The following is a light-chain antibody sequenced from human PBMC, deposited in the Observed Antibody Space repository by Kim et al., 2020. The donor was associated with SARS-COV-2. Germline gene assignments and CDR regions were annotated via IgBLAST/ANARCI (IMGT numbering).Light chain of an antibody. CDR1: QSLLDTDGKTY. CDR2: EVS. J-gene: IGKJ1*01. CDR3: LQTKHLPWA. V-gene: IGKV2D-29*01. Sequence: DVVMTQTPLSLSVTPGQPASIPCRSSQSLLDTDGKTYLFWYVQKPGQAPHLLIHEVSNRFSGVPYRFTGSGSGTDFTLEISRVEAEDAEVYYCLQTKHLPWAFGQGTKVDIK.